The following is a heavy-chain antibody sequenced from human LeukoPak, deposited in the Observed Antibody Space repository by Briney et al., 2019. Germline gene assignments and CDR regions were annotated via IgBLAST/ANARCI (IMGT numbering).Heavy chain of an antibody. CDR2: INSDGSST. J-gene: IGHJ4*02. D-gene: IGHD6-19*01. Sequence: GGSLRLSCAASGFTFSSYAMSWVRQAPGKGLVWVSRINSDGSSTNYADSVRGRFTISRDNAKNTVYLHVNSLRVEDTAVYYCARGSGAYGDFDYWGQGTLVTVSS. V-gene: IGHV3-74*01. CDR3: ARGSGAYGDFDY. CDR1: GFTFSSYA.